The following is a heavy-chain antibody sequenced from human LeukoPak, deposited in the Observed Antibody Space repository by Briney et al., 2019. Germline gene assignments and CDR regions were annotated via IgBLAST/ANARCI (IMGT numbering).Heavy chain of an antibody. J-gene: IGHJ4*02. Sequence: ASVKVSCKASGYTFTSYGISWVRQAPGQGLEWMGWISAYNGNTNYAQKLQGRVTMTTDTSTSTAYMELRSLRSDDTAVYYCARVSTGVLRYFDWLSQSFDYWGQGTLVTVSS. CDR1: GYTFTSYG. V-gene: IGHV1-18*01. D-gene: IGHD3-9*01. CDR2: ISAYNGNT. CDR3: ARVSTGVLRYFDWLSQSFDY.